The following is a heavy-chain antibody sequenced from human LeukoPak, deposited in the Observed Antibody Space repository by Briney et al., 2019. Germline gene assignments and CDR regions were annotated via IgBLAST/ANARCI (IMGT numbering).Heavy chain of an antibody. D-gene: IGHD2-15*01. Sequence: GASVKVSCKASGYTFSDYYIHWVRQAPGPGLEWMGWINPNSGVTKYALKFQGRVTMTRDTSISTAYMELSGLTSDDTALYYCARDAPQNCSGGTCFPFWGQGTLVTVSS. CDR2: INPNSGVT. CDR3: ARDAPQNCSGGTCFPF. CDR1: GYTFSDYY. J-gene: IGHJ4*02. V-gene: IGHV1-2*02.